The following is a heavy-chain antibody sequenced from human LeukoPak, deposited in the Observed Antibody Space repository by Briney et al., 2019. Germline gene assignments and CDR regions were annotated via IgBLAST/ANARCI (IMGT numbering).Heavy chain of an antibody. Sequence: GGSLRRSCAASGFTFSSCAMHWVRQAPGKGLEWVALISYDGSNKYYAESVKGRFTISRNNSKKTLYLQMDSLSAEDTAVYYCAKGPVVVTSDPYLDSWGQGTLVTVSS. CDR1: GFTFSSCA. D-gene: IGHD2-21*02. V-gene: IGHV3-30*18. CDR3: AKGPVVVTSDPYLDS. CDR2: ISYDGSNK. J-gene: IGHJ4*02.